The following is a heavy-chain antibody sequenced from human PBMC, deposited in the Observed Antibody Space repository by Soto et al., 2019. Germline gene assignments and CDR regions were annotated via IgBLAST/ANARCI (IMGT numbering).Heavy chain of an antibody. J-gene: IGHJ4*02. CDR1: GYTFTSYG. V-gene: IGHV1-18*01. Sequence: ASVKVSCKASGYTFTSYGICWVRQAPGQGLEWMGWINVYNGNTNYAQKLQGRVTMTTDTSTSTAYLDLRSLRSDDTAVYFCARDTSRGEYDYWGQGTLVTVSS. D-gene: IGHD3-10*01. CDR3: ARDTSRGEYDY. CDR2: INVYNGNT.